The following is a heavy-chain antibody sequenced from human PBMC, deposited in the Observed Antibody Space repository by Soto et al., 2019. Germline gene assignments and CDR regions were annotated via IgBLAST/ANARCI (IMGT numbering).Heavy chain of an antibody. D-gene: IGHD4-17*01. V-gene: IGHV4-38-2*01. Sequence: SETLSLTCAVSGYSISSGYYWGWIRQTSGKGLEWIASIYHSGSTYYNPSLKSRVTISVDTSKNQFSLKLTSVTAADTAVYYCARGAATVTPGWFDPWGQGIMVTVSS. CDR1: GYSISSGYY. J-gene: IGHJ5*02. CDR2: IYHSGST. CDR3: ARGAATVTPGWFDP.